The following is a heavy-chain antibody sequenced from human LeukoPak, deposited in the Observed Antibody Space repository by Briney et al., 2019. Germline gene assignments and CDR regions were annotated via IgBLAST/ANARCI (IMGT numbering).Heavy chain of an antibody. CDR2: VSGSGGST. CDR3: AKDWAWLQFWS. Sequence: PGGSLRLSCAASGFTFSSYAMSWVRQAPGKGLEWVSAVSGSGGSTYYADSVKGRFTISRDNSKNTVYLQVNSLRAEDTAVFYCAKDWAWLQFWSWGQGTLVTVSS. CDR1: GFTFSSYA. V-gene: IGHV3-23*01. D-gene: IGHD5-18*01. J-gene: IGHJ4*02.